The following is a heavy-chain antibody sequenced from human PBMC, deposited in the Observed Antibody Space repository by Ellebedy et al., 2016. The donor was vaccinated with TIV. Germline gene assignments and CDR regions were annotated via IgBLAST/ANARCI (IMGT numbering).Heavy chain of an antibody. CDR1: GYTFTGYY. D-gene: IGHD3-3*02. CDR2: INPNSGGT. V-gene: IGHV1-2*02. J-gene: IGHJ4*02. Sequence: ASVKVSCKASGYTFTGYYMHWVRQAPGQGLEWMGWINPNSGGTKYAQKFQGRVTMTRDTSINTAYMELSGLKSDDTAVYYCAAFPYISASSAYWGQGTLVTVSS. CDR3: AAFPYISASSAY.